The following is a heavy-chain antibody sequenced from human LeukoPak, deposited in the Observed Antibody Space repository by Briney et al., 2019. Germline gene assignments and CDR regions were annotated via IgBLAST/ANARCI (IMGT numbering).Heavy chain of an antibody. CDR2: ISSSSSYI. CDR1: GFTFSSYS. D-gene: IGHD3-22*01. Sequence: GGSLRLSCAASGFTFSSYSMNWVRQAPGKGLEWVSSISSSSSYIYYADSVKGRFTIFRDNAKNSPYLQMNSLRAEDTAVYYCASGVINVDYWGQGTLVTVSS. V-gene: IGHV3-21*01. CDR3: ASGVINVDY. J-gene: IGHJ4*02.